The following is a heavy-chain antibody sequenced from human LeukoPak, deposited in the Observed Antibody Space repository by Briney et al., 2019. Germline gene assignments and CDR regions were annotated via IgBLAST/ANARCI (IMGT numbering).Heavy chain of an antibody. CDR2: ISYDGSNK. CDR1: GFTFSSYG. V-gene: IGHV3-30*18. CDR3: AKGGVGAEIDY. J-gene: IGHJ4*02. D-gene: IGHD1-26*01. Sequence: GGSLRLSCAASGFTFSSYGMHWVRQAPGKGLEWVAVISYDGSNKYYADSVKGRFTISRDNSKNTLYLQMNSLRAEDTAVYYCAKGGVGAEIDYWGQGTLVTVSS.